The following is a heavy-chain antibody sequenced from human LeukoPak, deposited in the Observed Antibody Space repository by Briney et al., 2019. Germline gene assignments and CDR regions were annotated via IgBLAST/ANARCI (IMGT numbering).Heavy chain of an antibody. CDR3: ARSGYYYYYYGMDV. Sequence: ASVKVSCKASGYTFTGYYMHWVRQAPGQGLEWMGWINPNSGGTNYAQKFQGRDTMTRDTSISTAYMELSRLRSDDTAVYYCARSGYYYYYYGMDVWGQGTTVTVSS. D-gene: IGHD3-22*01. V-gene: IGHV1-2*02. CDR1: GYTFTGYY. CDR2: INPNSGGT. J-gene: IGHJ6*02.